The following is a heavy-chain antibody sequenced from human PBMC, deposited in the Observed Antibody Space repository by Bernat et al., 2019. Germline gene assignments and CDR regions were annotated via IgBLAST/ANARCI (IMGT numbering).Heavy chain of an antibody. CDR1: GFTFSSYA. J-gene: IGHJ6*02. CDR2: ISYDGSNK. V-gene: IGHV3-30-3*01. Sequence: QVQLVESGGGVVQPGRSLRLSCAASGFTFSSYAMHWVRQAPGKGLEWVAVISYDGSNKYYADSVKGRFTISRDNSKKTLYLQMNSLRAKDTAVYYCARDSFITVGGVPRNYYYYYGMDVWGQGTTVTVSS. D-gene: IGHD3-16*01. CDR3: ARDSFITVGGVPRNYYYYYGMDV.